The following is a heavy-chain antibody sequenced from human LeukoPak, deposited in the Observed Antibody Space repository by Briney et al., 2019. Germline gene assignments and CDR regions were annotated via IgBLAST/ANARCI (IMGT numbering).Heavy chain of an antibody. D-gene: IGHD2-2*01. V-gene: IGHV4-30-2*01. Sequence: PSETLSLTCTVSGGSISSGGYYWSWIRQPPGKGLEWIGYIYHSGSTYYNPSLKSRVTISVDRSKNQFSLKLSSVTAADTAVYYCARVRRDCSSTSCYSFDYWGQGTLVSVSS. CDR1: GGSISSGGYY. CDR2: IYHSGST. CDR3: ARVRRDCSSTSCYSFDY. J-gene: IGHJ4*02.